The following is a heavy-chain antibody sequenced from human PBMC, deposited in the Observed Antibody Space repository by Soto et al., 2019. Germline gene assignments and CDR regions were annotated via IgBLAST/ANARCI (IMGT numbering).Heavy chain of an antibody. V-gene: IGHV5-51*01. J-gene: IGHJ5*02. Sequence: LKISCRTSGYKFTSYWIAWVRQMPGKGLEWMGIIFPSDSDTRYSPSFQGQVTISADRSTSTVFLQWASLKASDTAVYFCARKDKSGYFNWFDPWGQGTLVTVSS. CDR2: IFPSDSDT. CDR1: GYKFTSYW. D-gene: IGHD3-22*01. CDR3: ARKDKSGYFNWFDP.